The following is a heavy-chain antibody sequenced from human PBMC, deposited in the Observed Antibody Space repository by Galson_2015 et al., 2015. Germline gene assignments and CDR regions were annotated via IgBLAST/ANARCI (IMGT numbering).Heavy chain of an antibody. CDR1: GYTFTSYY. CDR3: ARGSPIHSYGPLDFDY. Sequence: SVKVSCKASGYTFTSYYMHWVRQAPGQGLEWMGIINPSGGSTSYAQKFQGRVTMTRDTSTSTVYMELSSLRSEDTAVYYCARGSPIHSYGPLDFDYWGQGTLVTVSS. V-gene: IGHV1-46*01. D-gene: IGHD5-18*01. CDR2: INPSGGST. J-gene: IGHJ4*02.